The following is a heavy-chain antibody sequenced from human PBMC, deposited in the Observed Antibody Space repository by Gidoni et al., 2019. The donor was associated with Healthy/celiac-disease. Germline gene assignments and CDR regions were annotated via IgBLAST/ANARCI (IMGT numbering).Heavy chain of an antibody. V-gene: IGHV1-18*04. CDR3: ARDSSGIVVVRRAFDI. CDR2: SSAYNGNT. Sequence: QVQLVQSGAEVKKPGASVKVSCKASGYTFTSYGISWVRQAHGQGLEWMGGSSAYNGNTNYAQKLQGRVTMTTDTSTSTAYMELRSLRSDDTAVYYCARDSSGIVVVRRAFDIWGQGTMVTVSS. D-gene: IGHD3-22*01. CDR1: GYTFTSYG. J-gene: IGHJ3*02.